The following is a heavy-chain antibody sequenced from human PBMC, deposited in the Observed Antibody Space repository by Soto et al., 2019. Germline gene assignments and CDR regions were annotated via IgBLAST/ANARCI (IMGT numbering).Heavy chain of an antibody. J-gene: IGHJ6*02. V-gene: IGHV3-48*01. CDR1: GFTFSSYS. CDR2: ISSSSSTI. D-gene: IGHD4-17*01. Sequence: GGSLRLSCAASGFTFSSYSMNWVRQAPGKGLEWVSYISSSSSTIYYADSVKGRFTISRDNAKNSLYLQMNSLRAEDTAVYYCARALENFDYGDYSVNIRYYYYGMDVWGQGTTVTVSS. CDR3: ARALENFDYGDYSVNIRYYYYGMDV.